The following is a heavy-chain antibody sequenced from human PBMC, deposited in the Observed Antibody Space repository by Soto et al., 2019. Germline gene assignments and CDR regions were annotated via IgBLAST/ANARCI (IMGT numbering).Heavy chain of an antibody. CDR2: ISGIGGST. J-gene: IGHJ4*02. V-gene: IGHV3-23*01. Sequence: GGSLSLSCAASGGTCTDYALRWVRQAPGKGLEWVATISGIGGSTYLADSVKGRLSISRDNSKNTVSLLMNSLRAEDTAVYFCARGSSGYISSWYYFDYWGRGTLVTVSS. CDR3: ARGSSGYISSWYYFDY. CDR1: GGTCTDYA. D-gene: IGHD6-13*01.